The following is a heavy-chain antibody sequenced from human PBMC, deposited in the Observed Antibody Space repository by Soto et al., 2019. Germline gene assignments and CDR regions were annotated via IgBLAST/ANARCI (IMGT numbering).Heavy chain of an antibody. V-gene: IGHV1-3*01. D-gene: IGHD6-19*01. CDR1: GYTFKNYA. CDR2: IDGGNGNT. Sequence: ASVKVCCKESGYTFKNYAIHWVRQAPGQGIEWMGWIDGGNGNTRYSQKFQGRVTITEDTSASTAYMELSSLGSEDTAVYYCAKVRSISGGWYGRDRFVYFDYWGQGTLVTVSS. CDR3: AKVRSISGGWYGRDRFVYFDY. J-gene: IGHJ4*02.